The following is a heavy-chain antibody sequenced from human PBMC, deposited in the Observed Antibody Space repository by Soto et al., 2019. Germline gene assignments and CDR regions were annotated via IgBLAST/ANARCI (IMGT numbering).Heavy chain of an antibody. CDR1: GFTFTNYG. Sequence: VQLLASGGGLVQPGGSLRLSCVVSGFTFTNYGVTWVRQAPGKGLQWVSGFSGGSGTTHYRDSVKGRFTISRDDSKSTVYLQMNSLGVDDTAVYYCVKWNGYGDYGGQGTLVTVSS. V-gene: IGHV3-23*01. CDR2: FSGGSGTT. CDR3: VKWNGYGDY. J-gene: IGHJ4*02. D-gene: IGHD1-1*01.